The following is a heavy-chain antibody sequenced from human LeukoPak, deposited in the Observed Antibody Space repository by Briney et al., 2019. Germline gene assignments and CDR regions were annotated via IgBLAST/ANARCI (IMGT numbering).Heavy chain of an antibody. Sequence: SETLSLTCTVSGGSISSSSYYWGWIRQPPGKGLEWIGEINHSGSTNYNPSLKSRVTISVDTSKNQFSLRLSSVTAADTAVYYCAREYTYYDISFDYWGQGTLVTVSS. J-gene: IGHJ4*02. CDR1: GGSISSSSYY. CDR2: INHSGST. D-gene: IGHD3-9*01. V-gene: IGHV4-39*07. CDR3: AREYTYYDISFDY.